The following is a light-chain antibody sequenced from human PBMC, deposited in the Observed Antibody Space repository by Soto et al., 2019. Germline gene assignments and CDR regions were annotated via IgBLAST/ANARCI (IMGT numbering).Light chain of an antibody. CDR3: QQRSNWPPEVT. CDR2: DAS. CDR1: QIVSSY. J-gene: IGKJ4*01. Sequence: EIVLTQSPATLSLSPGERATLSCRASQIVSSYLAWYQQKPGQAPRLLIYDASNRATGIPARFSGSGSGTDFTLTISSLEPEDFAVYYCQQRSNWPPEVTFGGGTKVEIK. V-gene: IGKV3-11*01.